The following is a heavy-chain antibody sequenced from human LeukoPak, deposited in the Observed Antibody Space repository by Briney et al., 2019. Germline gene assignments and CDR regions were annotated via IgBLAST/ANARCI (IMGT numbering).Heavy chain of an antibody. CDR2: IYTSGST. J-gene: IGHJ5*02. CDR3: AREANYYGSGSYFRENWFDP. D-gene: IGHD3-10*01. Sequence: SETLSLTCTVSGGSITIYYWSWIRQPAGKGLEWIGRIYTSGSTNYNPSLKSRVTMSVDTSKNQFSLKLSSVTAADTAVYYCAREANYYGSGSYFRENWFDPWGQGTLVTVSS. V-gene: IGHV4-4*07. CDR1: GGSITIYY.